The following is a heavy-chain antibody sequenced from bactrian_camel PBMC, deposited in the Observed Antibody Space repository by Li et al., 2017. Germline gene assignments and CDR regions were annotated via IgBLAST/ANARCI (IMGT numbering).Heavy chain of an antibody. J-gene: IGHJ6*01. CDR1: GFPYILCS. CDR2: IATGSGNT. Sequence: VQLVESGGGSVQAGGSLRLSCVASGFPYILCSMAWFRQAPGKEREGVARIATGSGNTYYADSVKGRFTISQDNAKNTVYLQMNSLKPEDTAMYYCAARGPYCYTKLSVRDFTYWGQGTQVTVS. D-gene: IGHD2*01. V-gene: IGHV3S40*01. CDR3: AARGPYCYTKLSVRDFTY.